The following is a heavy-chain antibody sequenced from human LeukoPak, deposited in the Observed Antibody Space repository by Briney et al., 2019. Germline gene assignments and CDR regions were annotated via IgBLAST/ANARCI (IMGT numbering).Heavy chain of an antibody. J-gene: IGHJ5*02. CDR1: GFTVSSNY. CDR2: IYSGGST. CDR3: ARGRGIGGVVTAIRTYWFDP. Sequence: GGSLRLSCAASGFTVSSNYMSWVRQAPGKGLEWVSVIYSGGSTYYADSVKGRFTISRDNSKNTLYLQMNSLRAEDTAVYYCARGRGIGGVVTAIRTYWFDPWGQGTLVTVSS. D-gene: IGHD2-21*02. V-gene: IGHV3-53*01.